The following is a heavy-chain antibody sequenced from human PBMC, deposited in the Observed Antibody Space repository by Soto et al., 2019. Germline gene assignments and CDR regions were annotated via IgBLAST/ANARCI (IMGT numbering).Heavy chain of an antibody. CDR3: ARKLGGAFDI. V-gene: IGHV6-1*01. Sequence: SNSISHTCSITEHSVPSSSTAWNGISHTQSRGLEWLGRTYYRSKWYSDYAVSVKSRITINPDTSKNHFSLQLNSVTPEDTAVYYCARKLGGAFDIWGQGTMVTVSS. D-gene: IGHD2-15*01. CDR2: TYYRSKWYS. J-gene: IGHJ3*02. CDR1: EHSVPSSSTA.